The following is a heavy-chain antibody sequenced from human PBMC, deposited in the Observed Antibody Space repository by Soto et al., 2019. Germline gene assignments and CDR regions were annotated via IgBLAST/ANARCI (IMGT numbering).Heavy chain of an antibody. Sequence: SETLSLTCTVSGGSISSGDYYWSWIRHPPGKGLEWIGYIYYSGSTYYNPSLKSRVTISVDTSKNQFSLKLSSVTAADTAVYYCARNPRSVVDYYFDYWGQGTLVTVSS. J-gene: IGHJ4*02. D-gene: IGHD2-15*01. V-gene: IGHV4-30-4*01. CDR1: GGSISSGDYY. CDR3: ARNPRSVVDYYFDY. CDR2: IYYSGST.